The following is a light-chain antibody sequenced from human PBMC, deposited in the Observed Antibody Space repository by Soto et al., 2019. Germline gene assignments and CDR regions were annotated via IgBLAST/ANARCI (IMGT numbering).Light chain of an antibody. Sequence: GDRGAITFRASQSISSWLAWYQQKPGKAPKLLIYAASTLQSGVPSRFSGSGSGTEFTLTISSLQPDDFATYYCQQYNSYWGTFGQGTKVDIK. CDR3: QQYNSYWGT. CDR2: AAS. V-gene: IGKV1-5*01. J-gene: IGKJ1*01. CDR1: QSISSW.